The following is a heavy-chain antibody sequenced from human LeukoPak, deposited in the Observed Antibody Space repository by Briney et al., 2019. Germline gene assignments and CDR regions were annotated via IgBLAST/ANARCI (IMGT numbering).Heavy chain of an antibody. CDR2: INPSGGST. CDR3: ATGPYYYGSGSPPSNYMDV. D-gene: IGHD3-10*01. CDR1: GYTFTSYY. Sequence: ASVKVSCKASGYTFTSYYMHWVRQAPGQGLEWMGIINPSGGSTSYAQKFQGRVTMTEDTSTDTAYMELSSLRSEDTAVYYCATGPYYYGSGSPPSNYMDVWGKGTTVTVSS. V-gene: IGHV1-46*01. J-gene: IGHJ6*03.